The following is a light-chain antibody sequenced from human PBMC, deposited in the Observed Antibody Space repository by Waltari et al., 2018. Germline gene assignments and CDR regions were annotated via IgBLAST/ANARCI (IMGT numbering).Light chain of an antibody. V-gene: IGKV1-39*01. CDR1: QSISSY. CDR2: AAS. Sequence: DIQMTQSPSSLSASVGDRVTITCRASQSISSYLNWYQQKPGKAPKLLIYAASSLQSVVPSRFSGSGSGTDFTLTISSLQPEDFATYYCQQYNTYPYTFGQGTKLEIK. J-gene: IGKJ2*01. CDR3: QQYNTYPYT.